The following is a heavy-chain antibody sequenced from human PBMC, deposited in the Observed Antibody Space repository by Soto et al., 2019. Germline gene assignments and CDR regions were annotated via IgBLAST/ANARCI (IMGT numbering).Heavy chain of an antibody. V-gene: IGHV3-30*03. CDR3: AITMVRGVSSYYYYMDV. CDR2: ISYDGSNK. Sequence: GGSLRVSCAASGFTFSSYGMHWVRQAPCKGLEWVAVISYDGSNKYYADSVKGRFTISRDNSKNTLYLQMNSLRAEDTAVYYCAITMVRGVSSYYYYMDVWGKGTTVTVS. D-gene: IGHD3-10*01. J-gene: IGHJ6*03. CDR1: GFTFSSYG.